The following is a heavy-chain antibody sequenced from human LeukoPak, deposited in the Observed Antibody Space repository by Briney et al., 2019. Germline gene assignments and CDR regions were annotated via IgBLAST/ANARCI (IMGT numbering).Heavy chain of an antibody. Sequence: GGSLRLSCAASGFTFDDYAMHWVRQAPGKGLEWVSGISWNSGSIGYADSVKGRLTISRDNAKNSLYLQMNSLRAEDTALYYCAKEGSGSFYWGQGTLVTVSS. J-gene: IGHJ4*02. CDR1: GFTFDDYA. CDR3: AKEGSGSFY. CDR2: ISWNSGSI. D-gene: IGHD3-3*01. V-gene: IGHV3-9*01.